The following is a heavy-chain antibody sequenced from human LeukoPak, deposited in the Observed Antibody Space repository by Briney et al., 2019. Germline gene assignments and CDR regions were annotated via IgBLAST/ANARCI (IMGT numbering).Heavy chain of an antibody. J-gene: IGHJ4*02. D-gene: IGHD6-19*01. Sequence: SQTLSLTCDISGDSVSSNNGAWNWIRQSPSRGLGWLGRIYYRSRWYNDYAASVEGRLTINPDTSKNQFSLQLKSVTPEDTAVYYCARDEGNTGWYTFDYWGQGTLVSVSS. V-gene: IGHV6-1*01. CDR3: ARDEGNTGWYTFDY. CDR2: IYYRSRWYN. CDR1: GDSVSSNNGA.